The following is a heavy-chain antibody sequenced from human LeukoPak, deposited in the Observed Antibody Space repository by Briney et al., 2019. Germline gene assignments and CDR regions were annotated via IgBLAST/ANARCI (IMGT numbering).Heavy chain of an antibody. V-gene: IGHV3-53*01. CDR2: IYRDGST. D-gene: IGHD3-9*01. Sequence: PGGSLRLSCAASGFXVSNNYINWVRQAPGKGLEWVSVIYRDGSTYYADSVKGRFTISRDQSKNTLYLQMNSLRAEDTAVYSCARERYFDWRSHYFDSWGQGTLVTVSS. CDR3: ARERYFDWRSHYFDS. J-gene: IGHJ4*02. CDR1: GFXVSNNY.